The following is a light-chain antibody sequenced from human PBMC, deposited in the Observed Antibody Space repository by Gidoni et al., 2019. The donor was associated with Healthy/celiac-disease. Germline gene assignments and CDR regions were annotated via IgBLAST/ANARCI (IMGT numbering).Light chain of an antibody. CDR2: DAS. Sequence: IVLTQSPATLSLSPGERATLSCSASQSVSSYLAWYQQKPGQAPRLLIYDASNRATGIPSRFSGSGSGTDFALTISSLEPEDFAVYYCQQRSNWPRALTFGGGTKVEIK. V-gene: IGKV3-11*01. J-gene: IGKJ4*01. CDR1: QSVSSY. CDR3: QQRSNWPRALT.